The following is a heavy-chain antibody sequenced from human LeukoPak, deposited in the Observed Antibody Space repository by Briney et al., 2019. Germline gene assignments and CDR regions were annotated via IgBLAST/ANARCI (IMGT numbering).Heavy chain of an antibody. D-gene: IGHD6-19*01. CDR2: ISHSGST. Sequence: SETLSLTCAVYDGSFSGYYWSWIRQPPGKGLEWIGEISHSGSTNYTPSLKSRVIISEDTSKNQFSLKLSSVTAADTAVYYCAREGGLSVGSGWSSNWFDPWGQGTLVTVSS. CDR1: DGSFSGYY. V-gene: IGHV4-34*01. CDR3: AREGGLSVGSGWSSNWFDP. J-gene: IGHJ5*02.